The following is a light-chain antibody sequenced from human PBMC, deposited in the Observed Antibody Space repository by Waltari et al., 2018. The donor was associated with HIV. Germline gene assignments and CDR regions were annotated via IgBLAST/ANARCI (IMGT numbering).Light chain of an antibody. J-gene: IGLJ2*01. CDR1: SSDVGGYNY. CDR3: SSYSSSITLYVV. Sequence: QSALTQPASVSGSPGQSITISCPGTSSDVGGYNYFSWYQHHPGKAPKLMISEVSNRPSGVSNRFSGSKSGNTASLTISGLQAEDEADYYCSSYSSSITLYVVFGGGTKLTVL. CDR2: EVS. V-gene: IGLV2-14*01.